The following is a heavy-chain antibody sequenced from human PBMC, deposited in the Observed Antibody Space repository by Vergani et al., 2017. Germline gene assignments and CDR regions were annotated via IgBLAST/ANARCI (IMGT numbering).Heavy chain of an antibody. D-gene: IGHD3-16*02. J-gene: IGHJ4*02. V-gene: IGHV3-23*01. Sequence: EVQLLESGGGLVQPGGSLRLSCAASGFTFSSYAMSWVRQAPGKGLDWVSAISGSGLSTFYADSVKGRFTISRDNSKNTLYLQMNSLRAEETAVYYCAKAVMIMFGGVIPSDFWGQGTLVTVSS. CDR2: ISGSGLST. CDR3: AKAVMIMFGGVIPSDF. CDR1: GFTFSSYA.